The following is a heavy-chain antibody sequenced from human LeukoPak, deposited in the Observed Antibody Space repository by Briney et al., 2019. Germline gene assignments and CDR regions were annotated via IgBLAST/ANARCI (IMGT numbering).Heavy chain of an antibody. CDR3: TRWWWDPRVGGYYYYMDV. Sequence: QSGGSLKLSCAASGFIFSGSAMHWVCQASGKGLEWVGRIRSKANSYATAYAASVKGRFTISRDDSKNTAYLQMNSLKTEDTAVYYCTRWWWDPRVGGYYYYMDVWGKGTTVTVSS. CDR1: GFIFSGSA. D-gene: IGHD2-21*01. J-gene: IGHJ6*03. V-gene: IGHV3-73*01. CDR2: IRSKANSYAT.